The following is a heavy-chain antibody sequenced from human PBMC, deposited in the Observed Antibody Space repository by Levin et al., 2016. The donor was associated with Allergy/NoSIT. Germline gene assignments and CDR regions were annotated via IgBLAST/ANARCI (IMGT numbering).Heavy chain of an antibody. V-gene: IGHV3-53*01. CDR3: VRGDYVQLDFNS. CDR2: IYSGGST. J-gene: IGHJ4*02. Sequence: GGSLRLSCAASGFTVSSNDMSWVRQAPGKGLEWVSVIYSGGSTYYADSVRGRFIISRDSYTNTMDLQMNSLRAEDTAIYYCVRGDYVQLDFNSWGQGTLVTVSS. D-gene: IGHD4/OR15-4a*01. CDR1: GFTVSSND.